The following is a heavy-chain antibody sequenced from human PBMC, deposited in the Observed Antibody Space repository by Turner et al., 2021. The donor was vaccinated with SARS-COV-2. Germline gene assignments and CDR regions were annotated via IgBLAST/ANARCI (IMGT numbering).Heavy chain of an antibody. J-gene: IGHJ5*02. V-gene: IGHV3-30*18. D-gene: IGHD6-13*01. Sequence: QVQLVESGGGVVQPGRSLRLSCAASGFTFSRYGMHWVRQAPGKGLEWVAVISYDGSNKYYADSVKGRFTISRDNSKNTLYLQMNSLRAEDTAVYYCAKDLGQLDWFDPWGQGTLDTVSS. CDR2: ISYDGSNK. CDR1: GFTFSRYG. CDR3: AKDLGQLDWFDP.